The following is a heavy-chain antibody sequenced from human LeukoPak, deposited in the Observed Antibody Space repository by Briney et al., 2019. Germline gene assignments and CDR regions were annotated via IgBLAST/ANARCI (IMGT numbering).Heavy chain of an antibody. V-gene: IGHV3-21*01. D-gene: IGHD3-22*01. Sequence: RGSLRLSCAASGFTFSSYSMNWVRQAPGKGLEWVSSISSDSNYIYYADSVKGRFTISRDNSKNTLYLQMNSLRAEDTAVYYCARAGGRGYDSSGYEDYWGQGTLVTVSS. CDR2: ISSDSNYI. CDR1: GFTFSSYS. CDR3: ARAGGRGYDSSGYEDY. J-gene: IGHJ4*02.